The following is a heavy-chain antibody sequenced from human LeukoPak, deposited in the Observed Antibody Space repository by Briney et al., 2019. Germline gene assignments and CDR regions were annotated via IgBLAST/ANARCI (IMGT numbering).Heavy chain of an antibody. CDR2: INPNSGGT. V-gene: IGHV1-2*02. CDR1: GYTFTGYY. J-gene: IGHJ4*02. Sequence: ASVKVSCKASGYTFTGYYMHWVRQAPGQGLEWMGWINPNSGGTNYAQEFQGRVTMTRDTSISTAYMELSRLRSDDTAVYYCARAQGYCSSTSCYHFDYWGQGTLVTVSS. D-gene: IGHD2-2*01. CDR3: ARAQGYCSSTSCYHFDY.